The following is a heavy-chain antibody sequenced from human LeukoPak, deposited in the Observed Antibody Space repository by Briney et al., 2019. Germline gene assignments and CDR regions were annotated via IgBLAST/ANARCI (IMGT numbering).Heavy chain of an antibody. CDR3: AKAVAATGHYYFSMDV. V-gene: IGHV3-30*18. Sequence: GGSLRLSCAASGFAFSSYGMHWVRQAPGKGLEWVAVISYDGSNKYNADSVKGRFTISRDNSKNTVYLQMNSLRAEDTAVYYCAKAVAATGHYYFSMDVWGQGTTVTVSS. CDR1: GFAFSSYG. D-gene: IGHD6-19*01. J-gene: IGHJ6*02. CDR2: ISYDGSNK.